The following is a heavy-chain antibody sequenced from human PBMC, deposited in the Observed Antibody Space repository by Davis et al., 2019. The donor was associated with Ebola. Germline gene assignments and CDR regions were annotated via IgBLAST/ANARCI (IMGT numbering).Heavy chain of an antibody. D-gene: IGHD6-19*01. J-gene: IGHJ5*02. CDR3: ARSGDSSTWYYS. V-gene: IGHV3-11*04. Sequence: SCAASGFTFSDYYMNWVRQAPGKGLEWVSYISTSGTTTYYADSVKGRFTISRDNAKNSVYLQMNNLRAEDTAFYYCARSGDSSTWYYSWGQGTLVTVSS. CDR2: ISTSGTTT. CDR1: GFTFSDYY.